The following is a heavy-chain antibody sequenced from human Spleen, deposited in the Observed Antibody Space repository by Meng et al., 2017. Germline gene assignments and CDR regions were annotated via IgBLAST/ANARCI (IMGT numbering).Heavy chain of an antibody. J-gene: IGHJ5*02. CDR3: AREVLGFGELTGWFDP. Sequence: ASVKVSCKASGGTSSRRAFSWVRQAPGQGLEWMGWINPNSGNTGYAQKFQGRVTITRNTSISTAYMELSSLRSEDTAVYYCAREVLGFGELTGWFDPWGQGTRVTVSS. CDR1: GGTSSRRA. V-gene: IGHV1-8*03. CDR2: INPNSGNT. D-gene: IGHD3-10*01.